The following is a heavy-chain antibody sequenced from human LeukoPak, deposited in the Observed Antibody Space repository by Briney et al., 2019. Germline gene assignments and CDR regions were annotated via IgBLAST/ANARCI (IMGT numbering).Heavy chain of an antibody. CDR2: ISYHGSNK. Sequence: GGSLRLSCAASGFTFSSYAMHWVRQAPGKGLEWVAVISYHGSNKYYADSVKGRFTISRDNSKNTLSLQMNSLRPEDTAVYYCAREVVPAATPYYGMDVWGQGTLVTVSS. V-gene: IGHV3-30-3*01. D-gene: IGHD2-2*01. CDR1: GFTFSSYA. CDR3: AREVVPAATPYYGMDV. J-gene: IGHJ6*02.